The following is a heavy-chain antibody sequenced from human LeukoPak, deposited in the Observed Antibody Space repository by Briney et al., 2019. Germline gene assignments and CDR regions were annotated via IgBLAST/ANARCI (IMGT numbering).Heavy chain of an antibody. D-gene: IGHD2-15*01. J-gene: IGHJ4*02. CDR2: ISGSGSST. Sequence: GGSLRLSCAASGFTFSSYAMSWVRQAPGKGLEWVSAISGSGSSTYYADSVKGRFTISRDNSKNTLYLQMNSLRAEDTALYYCAKDLFRGGSPSQGDYWGQGTLVTVSS. V-gene: IGHV3-23*01. CDR3: AKDLFRGGSPSQGDY. CDR1: GFTFSSYA.